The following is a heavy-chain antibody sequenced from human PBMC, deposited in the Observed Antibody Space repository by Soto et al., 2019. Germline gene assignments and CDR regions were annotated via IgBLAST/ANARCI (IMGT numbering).Heavy chain of an antibody. J-gene: IGHJ4*02. CDR3: ARHHDS. V-gene: IGHV4-59*08. CDR1: GGTISSYY. CDR2: IYYSGST. Sequence: PSWTLALPCTVSGGTISSYYLSWIRQPPGKGMEWIGYIYYSGSTIYTPSLKSRVTISVDTSKNQFSLKLSSVTAADTAVYYCARHHDSWGQGTLVTVSS.